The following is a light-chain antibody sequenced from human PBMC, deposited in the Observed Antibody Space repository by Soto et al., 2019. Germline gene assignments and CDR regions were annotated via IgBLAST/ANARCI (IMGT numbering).Light chain of an antibody. Sequence: EIVMTQSPATLSVSPGERATLSCRASQSVSSNLAWYQQKPGQAPRLIIYGASTRATGIPARFSGSGSGTEFTLPISSLQSEDFAVYYCQQYNNWPPLTFGGGTKVEIK. CDR2: GAS. V-gene: IGKV3-15*01. CDR3: QQYNNWPPLT. CDR1: QSVSSN. J-gene: IGKJ4*01.